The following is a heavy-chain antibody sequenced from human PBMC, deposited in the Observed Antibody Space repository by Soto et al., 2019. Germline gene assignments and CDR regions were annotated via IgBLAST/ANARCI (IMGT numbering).Heavy chain of an antibody. Sequence: QVQLQESGPGLVKPSETLSLTCTVSGDSVSKYYWNWIRQPAGKGLDWIGRIYTTRRPNYNPSLKSRVTMSVDTSKNQFSLKLNLSSVTSADTAVYYCARSPAYGDYANLDTWGQGTLVTVSS. CDR3: ARSPAYGDYANLDT. V-gene: IGHV4-4*07. CDR1: GDSVSKYY. CDR2: IYTTRRP. J-gene: IGHJ5*02. D-gene: IGHD4-17*01.